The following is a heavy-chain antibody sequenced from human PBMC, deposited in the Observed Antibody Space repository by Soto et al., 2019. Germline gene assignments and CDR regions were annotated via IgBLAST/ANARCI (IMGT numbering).Heavy chain of an antibody. V-gene: IGHV1-18*01. CDR1: SYTFTSSG. J-gene: IGHJ4*01. Sequence: ASAQVSCKASSYTFTSSGISWVRQSPRQGLEWMGWISAYKGNTNYAEKIQGRVTMTTDTSTSTAYMELRSLRSDDTAVYCCARDRRFLEWLRSPQFDFCGHGTLVTV. D-gene: IGHD3-3*01. CDR3: ARDRRFLEWLRSPQFDF. CDR2: ISAYKGNT.